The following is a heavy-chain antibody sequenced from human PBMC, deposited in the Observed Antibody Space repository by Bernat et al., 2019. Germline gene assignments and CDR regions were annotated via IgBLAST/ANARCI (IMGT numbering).Heavy chain of an antibody. CDR3: TRAARGPDY. J-gene: IGHJ4*02. V-gene: IGHV3-49*04. D-gene: IGHD1-26*01. Sequence: EVQVVESGGGLVQPGRSLRLACTASGFIFGDYAMSWVRQAPGKGLEWVGIIRTRAYGGATDYAASVEGRFTISRDDSKSIAYLQMNSLKIEDTAVYYCTRAARGPDYWGQGTLVTVSS. CDR2: IRTRAYGGAT. CDR1: GFIFGDYA.